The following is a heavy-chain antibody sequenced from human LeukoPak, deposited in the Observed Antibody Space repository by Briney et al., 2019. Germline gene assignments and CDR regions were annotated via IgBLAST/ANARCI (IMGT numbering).Heavy chain of an antibody. D-gene: IGHD4-17*01. J-gene: IGHJ4*02. V-gene: IGHV3-21*01. CDR2: ISSSSSYI. CDR1: GFTFSSYS. Sequence: PGGSLRLSCAASGFTFSSYSMNWVRQAPGKGLEWVSSISSSSSYIYYADSVKGRFTISRDNAKNSLYLQMNSLRAEDTAVYYCARDPLPGGYYGEIDFIFDYWGQGTQVTVSS. CDR3: ARDPLPGGYYGEIDFIFDY.